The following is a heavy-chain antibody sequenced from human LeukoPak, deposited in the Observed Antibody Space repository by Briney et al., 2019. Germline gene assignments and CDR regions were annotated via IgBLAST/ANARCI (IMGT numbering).Heavy chain of an antibody. CDR3: ARVCTAMDDAFDI. D-gene: IGHD5-18*01. J-gene: IGHJ3*02. V-gene: IGHV3-21*01. CDR1: GFNFTSYT. CDR2: ISSSSSYI. Sequence: PGGSLRLSCAVSGFNFTSYTMNWVRQAPGKGLEWVSSISSSSSYIYYADSVKGRFTISRDNAKNSLYLQMNSLRAEDTAVYYCARVCTAMDDAFDIWGQGTMVTVSS.